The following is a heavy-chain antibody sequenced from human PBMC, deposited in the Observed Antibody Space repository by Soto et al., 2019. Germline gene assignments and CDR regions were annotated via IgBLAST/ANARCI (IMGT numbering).Heavy chain of an antibody. CDR1: GFTLSDYA. D-gene: IGHD3-10*01. J-gene: IGHJ4*02. V-gene: IGHV3-30*04. Sequence: QVQLVESGGGVVQPGRSLSLSCVASGFTLSDYAIHWVRQTPGKGLEWVSLLSYDGRNEKYTNSLKGRFTISRDNSKNTVYLQIYGLIVEDTAVYYCARGNGPGSYLIDHWGQGTLVTVSS. CDR2: LSYDGRNE. CDR3: ARGNGPGSYLIDH.